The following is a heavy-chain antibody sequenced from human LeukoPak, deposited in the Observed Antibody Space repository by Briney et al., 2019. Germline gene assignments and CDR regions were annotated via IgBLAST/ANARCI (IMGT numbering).Heavy chain of an antibody. V-gene: IGHV3-13*01. CDR2: IGTASDT. Sequence: GGSLRLSCAASRFTFNSVDMHWVRQPTAQGLEWVSTIGTASDTYYPGSVEGRFTLSRDNAKNSLYLQMNSLTAGDTAVYYCARGPPRGKYYYMDVWGKGTTVTVSS. J-gene: IGHJ6*03. CDR1: RFTFNSVD. CDR3: ARGPPRGKYYYMDV. D-gene: IGHD1-1*01.